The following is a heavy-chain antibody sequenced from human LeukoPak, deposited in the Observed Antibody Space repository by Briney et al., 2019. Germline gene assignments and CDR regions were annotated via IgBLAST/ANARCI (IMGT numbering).Heavy chain of an antibody. CDR3: ARDLGNVGWLIDY. CDR1: GASITTYC. J-gene: IGHJ4*02. V-gene: IGHV4-4*07. CDR2: IHNSGSP. D-gene: IGHD6-19*01. Sequence: SETLSLTCPVSGASITTYCWSWIRQSAGKGLEWIGRIHNSGSPHYNPSLTGRVTMSLDTSKNQFSLKLTSVTAADTAVYYCARDLGNVGWLIDYWGQGTRVTVSS.